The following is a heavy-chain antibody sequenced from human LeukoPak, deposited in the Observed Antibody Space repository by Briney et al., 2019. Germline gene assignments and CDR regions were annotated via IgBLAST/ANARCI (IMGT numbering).Heavy chain of an antibody. V-gene: IGHV3-7*01. CDR1: GFTFSSYW. CDR3: ARGGSYSSSWYPFDY. CDR2: IKQDGSEK. Sequence: PGGSLRLSCAASGFTFSSYWMSWVRQAPGKGLEWVANIKQDGSEKYYVDSVKGRFTISRDHAKNSLYLQMNSLRVEDTAVYYCARGGSYSSSWYPFDYWGQGTLVTVSS. J-gene: IGHJ4*02. D-gene: IGHD6-13*01.